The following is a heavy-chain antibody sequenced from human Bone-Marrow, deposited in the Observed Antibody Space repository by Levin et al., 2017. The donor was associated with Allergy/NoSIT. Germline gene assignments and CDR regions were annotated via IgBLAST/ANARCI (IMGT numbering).Heavy chain of an antibody. CDR3: AKDHEGYSYGYVSAFDI. CDR1: GFTFSSYA. CDR2: ISGSGGST. D-gene: IGHD5-18*01. J-gene: IGHJ3*02. Sequence: GGSLRLSCAASGFTFSSYAMSWVRQAPGKGLEWVSAISGSGGSTYYADSVKGRFTISRDNSKNTLYLQMNSLRAEDTAVYYCAKDHEGYSYGYVSAFDIWGQGTMVTVSS. V-gene: IGHV3-23*01.